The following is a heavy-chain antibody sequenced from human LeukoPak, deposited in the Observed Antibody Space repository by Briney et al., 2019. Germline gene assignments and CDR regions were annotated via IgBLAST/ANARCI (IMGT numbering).Heavy chain of an antibody. V-gene: IGHV3-30*02. J-gene: IGHJ6*02. CDR1: GFTFSSYG. CDR2: IRYDGSNK. CDR3: AGQLGYCTSTRCYVIDYHGMDV. Sequence: GGSLRLSCAASGFTFSSYGMHWVRQAPGKGLEWVAFIRYDGSNKYYADSVKGRFTISRDNSKNTLYLQMNSLRAEDTAVYYCAGQLGYCTSTRCYVIDYHGMDVWGQGTTVTVSS. D-gene: IGHD2-2*01.